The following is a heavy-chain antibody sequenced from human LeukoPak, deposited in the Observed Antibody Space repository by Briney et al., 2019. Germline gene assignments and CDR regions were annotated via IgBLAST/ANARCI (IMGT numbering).Heavy chain of an antibody. Sequence: GGSLRLSCAASGFTFSGYWMSWVRQAPGKGLAWVANIKQDGSEKYYVDSVKGRFTISRDNAKNSLYLQMNSLRAEDTAVYYCARFGVVIFNDYWGQGTLVTVSS. D-gene: IGHD3-3*01. CDR2: IKQDGSEK. CDR3: ARFGVVIFNDY. J-gene: IGHJ4*02. V-gene: IGHV3-7*01. CDR1: GFTFSGYW.